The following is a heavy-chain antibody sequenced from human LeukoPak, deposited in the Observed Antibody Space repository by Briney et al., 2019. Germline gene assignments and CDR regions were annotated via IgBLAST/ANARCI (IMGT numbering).Heavy chain of an antibody. J-gene: IGHJ4*02. CDR2: ISSSGSTI. D-gene: IGHD3-10*01. CDR1: GFTFSSYE. Sequence: GGSLRLSCAASGFTFSSYEMNWVRQAPGKGLEWVSYISSSGSTIYYADSVKGRFTISRDDAKNSLYLQMNSLRAEDTAVYYCARGNGLPRGVPFDYWGQGTLVTVSS. CDR3: ARGNGLPRGVPFDY. V-gene: IGHV3-48*03.